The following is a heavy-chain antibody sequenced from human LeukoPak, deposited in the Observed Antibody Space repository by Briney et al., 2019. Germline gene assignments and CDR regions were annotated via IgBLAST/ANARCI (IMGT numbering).Heavy chain of an antibody. CDR2: IYYSGST. D-gene: IGHD2-21*02. CDR1: GGSISSYY. J-gene: IGHJ5*02. CDR3: ARHNAARLRARANWFDP. Sequence: SETLSLTCTVSGGSISSYYWSWIRQPPGKGLEWIGYIYYSGSTNYNPSLKSRVTISVDTSKNQFSLKLSSVTAADTAVYYCARHNAARLRARANWFDPWGQGTLVTVSS. V-gene: IGHV4-59*08.